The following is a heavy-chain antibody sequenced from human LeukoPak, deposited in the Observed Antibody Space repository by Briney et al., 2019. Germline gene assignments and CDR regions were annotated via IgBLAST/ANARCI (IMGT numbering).Heavy chain of an antibody. CDR1: GFTVITND. Sequence: GGSLRLSCAASGFTVITNDMTWVRQAAGKGLEWVSVLYSDGNTKYADSVQGRFTISRDNSKNTLYLDMNSLSPDDTAVYYCARGVEPLAANTLAYWGQGTLVTVSS. D-gene: IGHD1-14*01. V-gene: IGHV3-53*01. CDR3: ARGVEPLAANTLAY. J-gene: IGHJ4*02. CDR2: LYSDGNT.